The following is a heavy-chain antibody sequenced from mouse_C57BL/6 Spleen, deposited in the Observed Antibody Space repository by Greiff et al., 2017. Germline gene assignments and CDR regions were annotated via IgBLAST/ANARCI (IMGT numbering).Heavy chain of an antibody. V-gene: IGHV1-7*01. CDR1: GYTFTSYW. J-gene: IGHJ4*01. CDR2: INPSSGYT. D-gene: IGHD3-2*02. Sequence: QVQLQQSGAELAKPGASVKLSCKASGYTFTSYWMHWVKQSPGPGLEWIGYINPSSGYTKYNPKFKDKATLTADKSSSTAYMQLSSLTYEDAAVYYCAQTAQATLYAMDDWGQGTSVTVSS. CDR3: AQTAQATLYAMDD.